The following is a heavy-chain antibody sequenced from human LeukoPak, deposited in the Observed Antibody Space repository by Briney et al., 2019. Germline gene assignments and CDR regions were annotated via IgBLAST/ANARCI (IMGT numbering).Heavy chain of an antibody. CDR3: ARAHPHFDY. CDR1: GGSISSYY. V-gene: IGHV4-59*01. Sequence: SETLSLTCTVSGGSISSYYWSWIRQPPGKGLEWIGYIYYSGSTNYNPSLKSRVTISVDTSKNRFSLKLSSVTAADTAVYYCARAHPHFDYWGQGTLVTVSS. J-gene: IGHJ4*02. CDR2: IYYSGST.